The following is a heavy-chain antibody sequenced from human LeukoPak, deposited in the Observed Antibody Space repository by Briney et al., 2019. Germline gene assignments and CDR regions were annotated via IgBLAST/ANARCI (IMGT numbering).Heavy chain of an antibody. D-gene: IGHD3-10*01. CDR2: MKQDGSEK. CDR1: GFTFSSYW. J-gene: IGHJ3*02. Sequence: GGSLRLSCAASGFTFSSYWMSWVRQAPGKGLEWVAHMKQDGSEKYYVDSVKGRFTISRDNAKNSLFLQMNSLRAEDTAVYYCARLHSGSYYGDAFDMWGQGTMVTVSS. CDR3: ARLHSGSYYGDAFDM. V-gene: IGHV3-7*01.